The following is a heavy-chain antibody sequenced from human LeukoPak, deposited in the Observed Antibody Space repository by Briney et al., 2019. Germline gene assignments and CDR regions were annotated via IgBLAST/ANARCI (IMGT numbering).Heavy chain of an antibody. D-gene: IGHD4-17*01. Sequence: SETLSLTCTVSVGSLSSYYWSWIRQPAGKGLECIGRIYTSGSTNYNPSLKSRVTMSVDTSKNQFSLKLSSVTAADTAVYYCVRTFTGDYVYFDLWGRGTLVTVSS. CDR3: VRTFTGDYVYFDL. V-gene: IGHV4-4*07. J-gene: IGHJ2*01. CDR2: IYTSGST. CDR1: VGSLSSYY.